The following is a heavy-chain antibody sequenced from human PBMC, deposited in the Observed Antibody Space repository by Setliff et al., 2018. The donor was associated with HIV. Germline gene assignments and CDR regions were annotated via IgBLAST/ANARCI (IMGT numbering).Heavy chain of an antibody. CDR2: NDHSGRS. J-gene: IGHJ5*01. Sequence: LSETLSLTCAVYGGSFRDDYWSWIRQPPGRGMEWIGENDHSGRSNYNPSLKSRVLMAIDASKSQISLNLTSISAADTAVYYCAKCSGRFGVVTWFDSWGHGMLVTVSS. CDR3: AKCSGRFGVVTWFDS. CDR1: GGSFRDDY. D-gene: IGHD3-10*02. V-gene: IGHV4-34*01.